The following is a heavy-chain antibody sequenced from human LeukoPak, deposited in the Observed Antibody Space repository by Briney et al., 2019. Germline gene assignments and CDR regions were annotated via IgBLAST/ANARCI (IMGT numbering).Heavy chain of an antibody. V-gene: IGHV5-51*01. CDR3: ARGSGGYRYGYQYFDY. CDR1: GYSFTSYW. CDR2: IYPGDFHT. J-gene: IGHJ4*02. D-gene: IGHD5-18*01. Sequence: GESLKISCKGSGYSFTSYWIGWVRQMPGKGLEWMGIIYPGDFHTKYSPSFQGQVTISADKSISTVYLQWTSPKASDTTMYYCARGSGGYRYGYQYFDYWGQGTLVTVSS.